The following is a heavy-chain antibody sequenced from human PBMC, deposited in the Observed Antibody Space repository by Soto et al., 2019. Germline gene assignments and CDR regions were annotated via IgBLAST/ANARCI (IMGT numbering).Heavy chain of an antibody. Sequence: PGGSLRLSCAVSGFTFSDYYMSWIRQAPGKGLAWVAYISSSGSNTNYADSVKGRFTISRDNADNSLYLQMNSLRAEDTAVYSYASYCTSPATRCEIAYWGQGA. D-gene: IGHD2-15*01. CDR1: GFTFSDYY. CDR3: ASYCTSPATRCEIAY. V-gene: IGHV3-11*03. CDR2: ISSSGSNT. J-gene: IGHJ4*02.